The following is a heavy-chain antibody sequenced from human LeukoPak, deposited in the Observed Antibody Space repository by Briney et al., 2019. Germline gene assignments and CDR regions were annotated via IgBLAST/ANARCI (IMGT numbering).Heavy chain of an antibody. CDR3: ARHLHDSFYMVRGVLDY. CDR1: GGSISSGSYY. V-gene: IGHV4-61*02. D-gene: IGHD3-10*01. CDR2: IYTSGST. J-gene: IGHJ4*02. Sequence: SQTLSLTCTVSGGSISSGSYYWSWIRQPAGKGLEWIGRIYTSGSTNYNPSLKSRVTISVDTSKNQFSLKLSSVTAADTAVYYCARHLHDSFYMVRGVLDYWGQGTLVTVSS.